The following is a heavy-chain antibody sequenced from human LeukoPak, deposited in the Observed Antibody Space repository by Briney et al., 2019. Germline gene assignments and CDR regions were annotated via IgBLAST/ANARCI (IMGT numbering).Heavy chain of an antibody. D-gene: IGHD2-2*01. CDR3: ARGSGGAAARNYYYYMDV. Sequence: ASVKGSFHVSRHTFPSYDINWAGQATVQGLEWMGCMNPNSGNTGYAQKFQGRVTMTRNTSISTAYMELSSLRSEDTAVYYCARGSGGAAARNYYYYMDVWGKGTTVTVSS. V-gene: IGHV1-8*01. J-gene: IGHJ6*03. CDR2: MNPNSGNT. CDR1: RHTFPSYD.